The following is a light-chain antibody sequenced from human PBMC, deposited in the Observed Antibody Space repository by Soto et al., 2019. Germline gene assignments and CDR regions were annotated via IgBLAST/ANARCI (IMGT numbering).Light chain of an antibody. CDR3: RQYGSSPAYT. J-gene: IGKJ2*01. Sequence: EIVLTQSPGTLSLSPGERATLSCRASQSVSSSSYLAWYQQKPGQAPRLLIYGASSRATGIPDRFSGSGSATDFTLTIRRLEPEDFAVDYCRQYGSSPAYTFGQGTKLEIK. V-gene: IGKV3-20*01. CDR1: QSVSSSSY. CDR2: GAS.